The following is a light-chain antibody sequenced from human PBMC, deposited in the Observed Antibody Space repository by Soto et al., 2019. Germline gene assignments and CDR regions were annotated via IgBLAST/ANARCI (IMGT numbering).Light chain of an antibody. CDR1: QSISTW. Sequence: DIQMTQSPSTLSASVGDRVTITCRASQSISTWLAWYQQKPGKAPKLLIYDASSLESGVPSRFSGSGSGTEFTLIISSLQPDDFATYYCQQYYSYSTFGQGTKVDIK. CDR2: DAS. V-gene: IGKV1-5*01. J-gene: IGKJ1*01. CDR3: QQYYSYST.